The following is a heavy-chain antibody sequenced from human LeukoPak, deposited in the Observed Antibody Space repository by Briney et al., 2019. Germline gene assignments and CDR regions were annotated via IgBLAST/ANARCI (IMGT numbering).Heavy chain of an antibody. CDR2: IGGSGGTT. J-gene: IGHJ4*02. CDR1: GFTFSTYA. D-gene: IGHD4-23*01. V-gene: IGHV3-23*01. Sequence: PGGSLRLSCAPSGFTFSTYAMSWVRQAPGKGLEWVSGIGGSGGTTYYADSVEGRFTISRDISKNTLYLQMNTLRAEDTAVYYCAKGGMVGTSGLFDYWGQGTLVTVSS. CDR3: AKGGMVGTSGLFDY.